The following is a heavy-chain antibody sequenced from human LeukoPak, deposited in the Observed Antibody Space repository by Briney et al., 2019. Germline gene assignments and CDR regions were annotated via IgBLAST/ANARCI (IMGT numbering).Heavy chain of an antibody. J-gene: IGHJ4*02. V-gene: IGHV3-74*01. CDR2: INSDGSSI. CDR3: ARGGTIRYPFDY. CDR1: GFTFSSYW. D-gene: IGHD1-1*01. Sequence: GGSLRLSCAASGFTFSSYWMHWVRQAPGKGLVWVSCINSDGSSISYADSVKGRFTISRDNAKNTLYLQMNSLRAEDTAVYYCARGGTIRYPFDYWGQETLVTVSS.